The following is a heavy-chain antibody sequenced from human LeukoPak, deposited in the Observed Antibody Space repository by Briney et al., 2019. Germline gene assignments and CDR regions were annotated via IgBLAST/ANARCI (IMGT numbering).Heavy chain of an antibody. CDR2: FDPEDGET. J-gene: IGHJ5*02. CDR1: GYTLTELS. V-gene: IGHV1-24*01. CDR3: ATDSRDYYDSSGYYSLFDP. Sequence: GASVKVSCKVSGYTLTELSMHWVRQAPGKGLEWMGGFDPEDGETIYAKKFQGRVTMTEDTSTDTAYLELSSLRSEDTVVYYCATDSRDYYDSSGYYSLFDPWGQGTLVTVSS. D-gene: IGHD3-22*01.